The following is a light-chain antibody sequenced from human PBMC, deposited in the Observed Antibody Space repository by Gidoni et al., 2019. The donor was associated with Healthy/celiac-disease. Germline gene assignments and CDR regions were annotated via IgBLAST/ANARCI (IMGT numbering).Light chain of an antibody. V-gene: IGLV8-61*01. J-gene: IGLJ2*01. CDR2: STN. CDR3: VLYMGSGISL. Sequence: QTVVTQEPSFSVSPGGTVTLTCALSSGSVSTNFYPSWYQQTPGQAPRTLISSTNTRSSGVPDRFSGSILGNKAALTITGAQADDESDYYCVLYMGSGISLFGGGTKLTVL. CDR1: SGSVSTNFY.